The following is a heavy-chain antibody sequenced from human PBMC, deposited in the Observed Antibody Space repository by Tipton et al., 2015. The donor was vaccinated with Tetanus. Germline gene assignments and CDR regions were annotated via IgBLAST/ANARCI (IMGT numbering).Heavy chain of an antibody. CDR1: GFYFPVYA. Sequence: SLRLSCAASGFYFPVYAVSWVRQVPGKGLEWVSSISGSGDRTYYSDSVEGRFTISRDNSANRLFLQMNSLKAGDTAVYYCARAFCNYNCHGGYFDYWGQGTLVTVSS. CDR2: ISGSGDRT. D-gene: IGHD2/OR15-2a*01. J-gene: IGHJ4*02. CDR3: ARAFCNYNCHGGYFDY. V-gene: IGHV3-23*01.